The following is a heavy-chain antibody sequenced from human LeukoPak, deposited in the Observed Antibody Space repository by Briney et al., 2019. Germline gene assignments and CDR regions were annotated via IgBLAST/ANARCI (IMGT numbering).Heavy chain of an antibody. D-gene: IGHD1-26*01. CDR3: ARDIVGVTRAFGY. CDR1: GGSISSYY. V-gene: IGHV4-59*01. J-gene: IGHJ4*02. Sequence: SETLSLTCTVSGGSISSYYWSWIRQPPGKGLEWIGYIYYSGNTNYNPSLKSRVTMSVDTSKNQFSLKLNSVSAADTAVYYCARDIVGVTRAFGYWGQGTLATVSS. CDR2: IYYSGNT.